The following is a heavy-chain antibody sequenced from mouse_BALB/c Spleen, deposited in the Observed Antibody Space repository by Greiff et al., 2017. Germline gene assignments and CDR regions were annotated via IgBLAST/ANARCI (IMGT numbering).Heavy chain of an antibody. CDR1: GYTFTSYV. J-gene: IGHJ2*01. D-gene: IGHD2-1*01. CDR2: INPYNDGT. CDR3: ARRGNSYYFDY. Sequence: EVQLKESGPELVKPGASVKMSCKASGYTFTSYVMHWVKQKPGQGLEWIGYINPYNDGTKYNEKFKGKATLTSDKSSSTAYMELSSLTSEDSAVYYCARRGNSYYFDYWGQGTTLTVSS. V-gene: IGHV1-14*01.